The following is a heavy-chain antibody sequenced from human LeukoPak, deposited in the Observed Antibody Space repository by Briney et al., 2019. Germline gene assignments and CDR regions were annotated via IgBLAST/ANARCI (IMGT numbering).Heavy chain of an antibody. CDR1: GGTFNSYA. CDR3: ARDRLGIAVAGTFDY. J-gene: IGHJ4*02. V-gene: IGHV1-69*05. D-gene: IGHD6-19*01. Sequence: ASVTVSCKASGGTFNSYAISWVRQAPGQGLEWMGGIIPIFGTANYAQKFQGRVTITTDESTSTTYMELSSLRSEDTAVYYCARDRLGIAVAGTFDYWGQGTLVTVSS. CDR2: IIPIFGTA.